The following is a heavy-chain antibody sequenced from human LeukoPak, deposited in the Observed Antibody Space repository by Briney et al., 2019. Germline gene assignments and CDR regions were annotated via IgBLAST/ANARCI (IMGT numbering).Heavy chain of an antibody. CDR2: IRYDGSNK. D-gene: IGHD2-15*01. V-gene: IGHV3-30*02. Sequence: PGGSLRLSCAASGFTFSSYGMHWVRQAPGKGLEWVAFIRYDGSNKYYADSVKGRFTISRDNSKNTLYLQMNSLRAEDTAVYYCARVGSLGYCSGGSCPGDYWGQGTLVTVSS. CDR1: GFTFSSYG. J-gene: IGHJ4*02. CDR3: ARVGSLGYCSGGSCPGDY.